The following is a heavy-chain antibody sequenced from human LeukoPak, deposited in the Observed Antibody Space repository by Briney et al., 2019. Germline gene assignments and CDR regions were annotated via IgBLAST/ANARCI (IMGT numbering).Heavy chain of an antibody. CDR1: GFAFSDYS. CDR2: ISRNIHTI. CDR3: ARVPLYCSDGSCYVNYYYYSMDV. D-gene: IGHD2-15*01. Sequence: GGSLRLSCAASGFAFSDYSMNWVRQAPGKGLEWISYISRNIHTIYYADSVKGRFTISRDNAENSLYLQMNSLRAEDTAVYYCARVPLYCSDGSCYVNYYYYSMDVWGKGTTVTVSS. J-gene: IGHJ6*04. V-gene: IGHV3-48*01.